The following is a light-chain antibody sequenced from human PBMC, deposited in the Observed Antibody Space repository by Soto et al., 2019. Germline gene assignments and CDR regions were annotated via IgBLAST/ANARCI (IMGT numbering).Light chain of an antibody. CDR2: GAS. CDR3: QHYINWPA. V-gene: IGKV3-15*01. CDR1: QSVSSN. J-gene: IGKJ4*01. Sequence: EIVMTQSPATLSVSPGERATLSCRASQSVSSNLAWYQQKPGQAPRLLIYGASTRATGIPARFSGSGFGTEFTLTISGLQSEDFVVYYCQHYINWPACGGGARGE.